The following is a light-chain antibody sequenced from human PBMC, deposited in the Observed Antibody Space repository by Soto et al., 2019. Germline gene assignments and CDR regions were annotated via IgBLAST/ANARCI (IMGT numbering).Light chain of an antibody. J-gene: IGLJ1*01. CDR1: SSDVGGYNY. CDR3: SSYTTSNTRQIV. Sequence: QSLLTQPASVSGSPGQSITISCTGTSSDVGGYNYVSWYQQHPGKAPKFMIYDVSNRPSGVSNRFSGPKSGNTASLTISGLKAEDEADYYCSSYTTSNTRQIVFGTGTKVTGL. CDR2: DVS. V-gene: IGLV2-14*01.